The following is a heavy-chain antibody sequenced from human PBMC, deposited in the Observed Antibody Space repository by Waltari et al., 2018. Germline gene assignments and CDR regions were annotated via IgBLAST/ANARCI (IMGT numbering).Heavy chain of an antibody. CDR1: GFTFSSYS. CDR3: ARVGYSSSWYGGYYYYYMDV. CDR2: ISSSSSYI. D-gene: IGHD6-13*01. V-gene: IGHV3-21*01. Sequence: EVQLVESGGGLVKPGGSLRLSCAASGFTFSSYSMHWVRPAPGKGREWVSSISSSSSYIYYADSVKGRFTISRDNAKNSLYLQMNSLRAEDTAVYYCARVGYSSSWYGGYYYYYMDVWGKGTTVTVSS. J-gene: IGHJ6*03.